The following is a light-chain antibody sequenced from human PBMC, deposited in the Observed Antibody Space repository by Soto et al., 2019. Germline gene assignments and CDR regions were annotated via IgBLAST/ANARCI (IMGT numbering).Light chain of an antibody. CDR3: CSYAGTSSWV. Sequence: QSVLTQPPSVSGSPGQSVTISCTGTSTDFVSYNRVSWYQQPPGTAPKLIIYEATKRPSGVPPRFSGSKSGNTASLTISGLQAEDEADYYCCSYAGTSSWVFGGGTQLTVL. V-gene: IGLV2-18*02. J-gene: IGLJ3*02. CDR1: STDFVSYNR. CDR2: EAT.